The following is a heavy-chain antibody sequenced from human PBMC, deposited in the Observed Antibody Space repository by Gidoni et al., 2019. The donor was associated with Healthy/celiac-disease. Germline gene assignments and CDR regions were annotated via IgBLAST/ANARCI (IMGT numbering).Heavy chain of an antibody. CDR3: ARAEVRGVIIFDY. J-gene: IGHJ4*02. V-gene: IGHV1-69*09. Sequence: QVQLVQSGAEVRKPGASVKVSCKASGGTFSSYAISGVLRAPGQGLEWRGRIIPILGIANYAQKFQGRVTITADKSTSTAYMELSSLRSEDTAVYYCARAEVRGVIIFDYWGQGTLVTVSS. D-gene: IGHD3-10*01. CDR1: GGTFSSYA. CDR2: IIPILGIA.